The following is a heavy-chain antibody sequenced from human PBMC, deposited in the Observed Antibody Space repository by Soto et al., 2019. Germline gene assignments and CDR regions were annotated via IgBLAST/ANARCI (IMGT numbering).Heavy chain of an antibody. CDR3: AHILRYYYVWGVRIKGGNWFDP. D-gene: IGHD3-10*02. V-gene: IGHV2-5*02. J-gene: IGHJ5*02. CDR2: IHWDDDK. Sequence: QITLKASGPTLVKPTQTLTLTCTFSGFSLNSSGVGVGWIRQPPGKALEWLALIHWDDDKRYSPSLNARLTISKDTSKNQVVLTMTSMDPVDTATYYCAHILRYYYVWGVRIKGGNWFDPWGQGTLVIVSS. CDR1: GFSLNSSGVG.